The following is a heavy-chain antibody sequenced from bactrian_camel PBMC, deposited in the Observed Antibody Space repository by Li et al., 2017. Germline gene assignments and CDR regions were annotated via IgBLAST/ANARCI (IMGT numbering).Heavy chain of an antibody. D-gene: IGHD1*01. CDR1: GYAYYRNC. CDR2: IASDGGT. CDR3: AADLVTDEPSLVEREYYY. Sequence: VQLVESGGGSVQAGGSLRLSCGVVGYAYYRNCWAWYRQAPGKEREGVAGIASDGGTTYADSVNGRFTISIDNAKNTLYLQMNSLKPEDTATYYCAADLVTDEPSLVEREYYYWGQGTQVTVS. J-gene: IGHJ4*01. V-gene: IGHV3S53*01.